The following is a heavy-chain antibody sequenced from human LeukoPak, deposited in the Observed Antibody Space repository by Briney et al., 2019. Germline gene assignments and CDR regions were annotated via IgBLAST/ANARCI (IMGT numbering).Heavy chain of an antibody. Sequence: SETLSRTCTVSGGSISSYYWSWIRQPPGKGLEWIGYIYYSGGTNYNPSLKSRVTISVDTSKNQFSLKLSSVTAADTAVYYCARDSRGYSYGYPGNYYYYGMDVWGQGTTVTVSS. V-gene: IGHV4-59*01. CDR3: ARDSRGYSYGYPGNYYYYGMDV. J-gene: IGHJ6*02. D-gene: IGHD5-18*01. CDR2: IYYSGGT. CDR1: GGSISSYY.